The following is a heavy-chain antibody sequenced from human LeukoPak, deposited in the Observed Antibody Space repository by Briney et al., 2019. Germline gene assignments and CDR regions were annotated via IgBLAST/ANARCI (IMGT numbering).Heavy chain of an antibody. Sequence: SETLSLTCAVYGGSFSGHYWTWIRQSPVKGLEWIGDISNSGSTSYNPSLKSRVTISIDTSKNQFSLKLGSVTAADTAVYYCGRDALVGYFSYYYMDVWGKGTTVTVSS. CDR2: ISNSGST. V-gene: IGHV4-59*11. J-gene: IGHJ6*03. D-gene: IGHD2-15*01. CDR1: GGSFSGHY. CDR3: GRDALVGYFSYYYMDV.